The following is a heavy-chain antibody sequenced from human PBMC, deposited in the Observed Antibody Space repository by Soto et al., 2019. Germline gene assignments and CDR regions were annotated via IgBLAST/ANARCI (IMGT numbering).Heavy chain of an antibody. Sequence: ASVKVSCKASGGTFSSYAISWVRQAPGQGLEWMGGIIPIFGTANYAQKFQGRATITADESTSTAYMELSSLRSEDTAVYYCARGLRQQLVQGWFDPWGQGTLVTVSS. CDR3: ARGLRQQLVQGWFDP. CDR1: GGTFSSYA. V-gene: IGHV1-69*13. J-gene: IGHJ5*02. D-gene: IGHD6-13*01. CDR2: IIPIFGTA.